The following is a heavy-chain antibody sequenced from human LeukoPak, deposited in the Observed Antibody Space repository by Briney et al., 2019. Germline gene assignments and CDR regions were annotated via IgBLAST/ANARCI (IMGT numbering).Heavy chain of an antibody. V-gene: IGHV4-59*01. J-gene: IGHJ3*02. D-gene: IGHD4-23*01. CDR3: ATLTGGDDAFDI. Sequence: SETLSLTCTVSGGSISSYYWSWIRQPPGKGLEWIGYIYYTGYTNYNPSLKSRVTISVLTSKNRFSLKLSSVTAADTAVYYCATLTGGDDAFDIWGQGTMVTVSS. CDR2: IYYTGYT. CDR1: GGSISSYY.